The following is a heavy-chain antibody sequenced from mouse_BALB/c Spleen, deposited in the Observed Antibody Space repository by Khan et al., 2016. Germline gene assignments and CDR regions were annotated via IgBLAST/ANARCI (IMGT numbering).Heavy chain of an antibody. CDR1: GFNIKDTY. CDR3: ARVYYGSSYWYFDV. Sequence: EVQLQESGAELVKPGASVKLSCTASGFNIKDTYMHWVKQRPEQGLEWIGRIDPANGNTKYDPKFQSKATITADTSSNTAYLQLSSLTSEDTAVYYCARVYYGSSYWYFDVWGAGTTVTVSS. D-gene: IGHD1-1*01. V-gene: IGHV14-3*02. J-gene: IGHJ1*01. CDR2: IDPANGNT.